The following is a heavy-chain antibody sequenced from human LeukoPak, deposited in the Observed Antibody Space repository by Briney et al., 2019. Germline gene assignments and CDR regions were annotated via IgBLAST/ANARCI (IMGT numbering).Heavy chain of an antibody. V-gene: IGHV4-4*07. J-gene: IGHJ6*03. CDR2: IYTSGST. Sequence: SETLSLTCTVSGGSISGYYWSWIPQPAGKGLEWIGRIYTSGSTDYNPSLKSRVTMSVDTSKDQFSLKLSSVTAADTAVYYCARAVGYCSSTSCHYYMDVWGKGTTVTVSS. D-gene: IGHD2-2*01. CDR3: ARAVGYCSSTSCHYYMDV. CDR1: GGSISGYY.